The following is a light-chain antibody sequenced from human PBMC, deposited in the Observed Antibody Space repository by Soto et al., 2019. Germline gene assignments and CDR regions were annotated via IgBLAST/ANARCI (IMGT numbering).Light chain of an antibody. V-gene: IGKV1-8*01. CDR1: QGISSY. CDR3: QQYYSYLLT. J-gene: IGKJ1*01. CDR2: AAS. Sequence: AIRMTQSPSSLSASTGDRVTITCRASQGISSYLAWYQQKPGKAPKLLIYAASTLQSGVPSRFSGSGSRTDFTLTISCLQSEDFATYYCQQYYSYLLTFGQGTKVEIK.